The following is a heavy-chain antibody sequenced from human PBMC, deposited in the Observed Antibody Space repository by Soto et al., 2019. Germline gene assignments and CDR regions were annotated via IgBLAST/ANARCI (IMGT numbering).Heavy chain of an antibody. CDR3: ATHYRGGYSSPYYMDV. CDR2: MNPNSGNT. Sequence: GASVKVSCKASGYTFTSYDINWVRQATGQGLEWMGWMNPNSGNTGYAQKFQGRVTMTRNTSISTAYMELSSLRSEDTAVYYCATHYRGGYSSPYYMDVWGKGTTVTVPS. J-gene: IGHJ6*03. CDR1: GYTFTSYD. V-gene: IGHV1-8*01. D-gene: IGHD3-22*01.